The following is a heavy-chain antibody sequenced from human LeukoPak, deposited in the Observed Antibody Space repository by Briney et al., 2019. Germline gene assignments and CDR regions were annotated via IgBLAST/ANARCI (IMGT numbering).Heavy chain of an antibody. CDR2: ISGSGGST. V-gene: IGHV3-23*01. CDR1: GFTFSSYA. D-gene: IGHD3-3*01. CDR3: AKDVDYDFWSGYYTLDY. J-gene: IGHJ4*02. Sequence: GGSLRPSCAASGFTFSSYAMSWVRQAPGKGLEWVSAISGSGGSTYYADSVKGRFTISRDNSKNTLYLQMNSLRAEDTAVYYCAKDVDYDFWSGYYTLDYWGQGTLVTVSS.